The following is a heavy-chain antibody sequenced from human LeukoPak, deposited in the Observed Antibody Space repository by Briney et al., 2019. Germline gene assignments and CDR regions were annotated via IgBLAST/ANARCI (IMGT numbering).Heavy chain of an antibody. J-gene: IGHJ4*02. CDR3: ARSSGSYYFDY. Sequence: GGSLRLSCAASGFTFSSYAMSWVRQAPGKGLEWVSVIYSGGGTYYTDSVKGRFTISRDNSKNTLYLQMNSLRAEDTAVYYCARSSGSYYFDYWGQGTLVTVSS. D-gene: IGHD3-10*01. CDR1: GFTFSSYA. CDR2: IYSGGGT. V-gene: IGHV3-53*01.